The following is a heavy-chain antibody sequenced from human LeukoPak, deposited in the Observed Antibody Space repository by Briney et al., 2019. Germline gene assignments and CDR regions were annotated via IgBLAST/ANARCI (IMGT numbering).Heavy chain of an antibody. CDR2: INPNSGGT. CDR1: GYTFTSYG. V-gene: IGHV1-2*02. Sequence: GASVKVSCKASGYTFTSYGISWVRQAPGQGLEWMGWINPNSGGTNYAQKFQGRVTMTRDTSISTAYMELSRLRSDDTAVYYCARAGFYSSSRSNWFDPWGQGTLVTVSS. J-gene: IGHJ5*02. CDR3: ARAGFYSSSRSNWFDP. D-gene: IGHD6-6*01.